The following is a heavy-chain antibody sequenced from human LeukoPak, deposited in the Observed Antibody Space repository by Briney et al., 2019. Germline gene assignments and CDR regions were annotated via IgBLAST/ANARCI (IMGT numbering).Heavy chain of an antibody. V-gene: IGHV3-20*04. J-gene: IGHJ4*02. CDR3: ARAPITSPFYFDY. Sequence: PGGSLRLSCTASGFAFDEHGMSWVRQVPGKGLEWVSGINWSGGSTGYADPLRGRFTISRDNAKNSRYLQMDSLRAEDTALYYCARAPITSPFYFDYWGQGTLVTVSS. D-gene: IGHD2-2*01. CDR2: INWSGGST. CDR1: GFAFDEHG.